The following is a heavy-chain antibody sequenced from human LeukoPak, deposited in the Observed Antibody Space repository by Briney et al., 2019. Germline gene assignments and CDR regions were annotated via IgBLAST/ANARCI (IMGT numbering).Heavy chain of an antibody. J-gene: IGHJ4*02. CDR1: GFTFSNYD. CDR3: GGLAVFDY. D-gene: IGHD2-15*01. Sequence: GGSTRLCCAASGFTFSNYDMHWARQAPGKGLEWVTFIRSDGSNKYYADSVKGRFTISRDNSKNTLFLQMNSLRVEDTAVYYCGGLAVFDYWGQGTLVTVSS. V-gene: IGHV3-30*02. CDR2: IRSDGSNK.